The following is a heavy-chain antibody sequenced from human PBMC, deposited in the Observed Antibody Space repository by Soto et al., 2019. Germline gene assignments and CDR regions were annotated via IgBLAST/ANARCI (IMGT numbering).Heavy chain of an antibody. J-gene: IGHJ4*02. CDR2: IDPSDSYT. CDR1: GYSVTRYL. D-gene: IGHD1-1*01. V-gene: IGHV5-10-1*01. CDR3: ARGIRWNDHLAFGY. Sequence: GESLKLSCTGSGYSVTRYLSSWVLQMPGKGLEWMGRIDPSDSYTNYSPSFQGHVTISADKSISTAYLQWSSLKASDTAMYYCARGIRWNDHLAFGYWGQGTLVTVSS.